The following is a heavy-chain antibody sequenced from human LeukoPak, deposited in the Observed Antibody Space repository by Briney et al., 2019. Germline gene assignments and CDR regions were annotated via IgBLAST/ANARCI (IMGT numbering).Heavy chain of an antibody. V-gene: IGHV4-34*01. Sequence: SETLSLTCAVYGGSFSGYYWSWIRQPPGKGLEWIGEINHSGSTNYNPSLKSRVTISVDTSKNQFSLKLSSVTAADTAVYYCAKMMSAYNWFDPWGQGTLVTVSS. J-gene: IGHJ5*02. CDR2: INHSGST. CDR1: GGSFSGYY. D-gene: IGHD3-16*01. CDR3: AKMMSAYNWFDP.